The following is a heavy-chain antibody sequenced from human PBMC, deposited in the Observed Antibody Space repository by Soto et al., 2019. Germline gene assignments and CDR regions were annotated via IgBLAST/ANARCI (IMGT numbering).Heavy chain of an antibody. J-gene: IGHJ6*02. D-gene: IGHD6-13*01. CDR1: GFTFSSYG. V-gene: IGHV3-30*03. Sequence: QVQLVESGGGVVQPGRSLRLSCAASGFTFSSYGMHWVRQAPGKGLEWVAVISHDGSNKYYADSVKGRFTISRDNSKNXLYLQTNSLRAEHPAVYYCAIAKYSSSWYSYGMDVWGQGTTVTVSS. CDR3: AIAKYSSSWYSYGMDV. CDR2: ISHDGSNK.